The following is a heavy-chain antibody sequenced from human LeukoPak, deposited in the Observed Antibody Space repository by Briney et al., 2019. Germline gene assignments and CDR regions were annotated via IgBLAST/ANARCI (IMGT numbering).Heavy chain of an antibody. D-gene: IGHD3-10*01. V-gene: IGHV3-23*01. CDR2: ITADAGGT. CDR3: ARGNGYYGSGSYFNWFDP. J-gene: IGHJ5*02. Sequence: QAGGSLRLSCAASGFTFAIYPMTWVRQAPGKGLEWVSAITADAGGTFYADSVEGRFTISRDNSKNTLYLQMNSLRAEDTAVYYCARGNGYYGSGSYFNWFDPWGQGTLVTVSS. CDR1: GFTFAIYP.